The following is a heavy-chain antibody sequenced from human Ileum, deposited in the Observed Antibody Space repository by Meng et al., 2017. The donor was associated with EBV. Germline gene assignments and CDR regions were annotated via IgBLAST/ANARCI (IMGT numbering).Heavy chain of an antibody. CDR2: IYYSGNT. V-gene: IGHV4-30-4*01. CDR3: ARSLTTPYYFDD. Sequence: VQLEGLGSGLVKPSQTLSLTCTVSGDSIRSGGYFWSWIRQPPGKGLEWIGYIYYSGNTYYKPSLKSRVTMSVDTSKNQFSLKLSSVTAADTAVYYCARSLTTPYYFDDWGQGTLVTVSS. D-gene: IGHD1-14*01. J-gene: IGHJ4*02. CDR1: GDSIRSGGYF.